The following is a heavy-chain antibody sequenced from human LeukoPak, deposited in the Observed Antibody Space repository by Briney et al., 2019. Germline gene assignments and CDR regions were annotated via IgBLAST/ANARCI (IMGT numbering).Heavy chain of an antibody. V-gene: IGHV3-48*01. J-gene: IGHJ4*02. CDR3: AKDRVFELWFEEASPYYFDY. CDR1: GFTFNSYA. D-gene: IGHD3-10*01. CDR2: ISSSSNVI. Sequence: GGSLRLSCAASGFTFNSYAFNWVRQAPGKGLEWVSYISSSSNVIYYTDSVKGRFTISRDNARNLLSLQMNSLRAEDTAVYYCAKDRVFELWFEEASPYYFDYWGQGTLVTVSS.